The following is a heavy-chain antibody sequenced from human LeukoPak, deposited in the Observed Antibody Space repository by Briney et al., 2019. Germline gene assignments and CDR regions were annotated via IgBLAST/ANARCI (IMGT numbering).Heavy chain of an antibody. CDR1: GYTLTELS. Sequence: EASVTVSCKVSGYTLTELSMHWVRQAPGKGLEWMGGFDPEDGETIYAQKFQGRVTMTEDTSTDTAYMELSSLRSEDTAVYCCATRGYSYGWGPYYFDYWGQGTLVTVSS. CDR2: FDPEDGET. D-gene: IGHD5-18*01. CDR3: ATRGYSYGWGPYYFDY. V-gene: IGHV1-24*01. J-gene: IGHJ4*02.